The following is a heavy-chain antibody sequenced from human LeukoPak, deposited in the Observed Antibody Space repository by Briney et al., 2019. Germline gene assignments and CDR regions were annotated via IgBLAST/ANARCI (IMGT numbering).Heavy chain of an antibody. V-gene: IGHV4-39*07. Sequence: SETLSLTCTVSGGSFSSSSYYWSWIRQPPGKGLEWVGSVYYSGNTYYNSSLKSRVTISVDTSKNQFSLKLSSVTAADTAIYYCTREYGFMTTVFHAFDIWGQGTMVTVSS. CDR1: GGSFSSSSYY. CDR2: VYYSGNT. D-gene: IGHD4-17*01. CDR3: TREYGFMTTVFHAFDI. J-gene: IGHJ3*02.